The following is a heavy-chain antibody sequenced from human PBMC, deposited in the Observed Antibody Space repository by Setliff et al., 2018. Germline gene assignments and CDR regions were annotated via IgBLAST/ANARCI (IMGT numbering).Heavy chain of an antibody. CDR1: GFTFSGYY. Sequence: GGSLRLSCAASGFTFSGYYMQWVRQAPGKGLAWVSYIGESGNNIHYADSVKGRFTISRDNSKNTLYLQMNSLTTEDTAVYYCAKDPHSTGWYFVPYLDYCGQGTLVTVSS. CDR3: AKDPHSTGWYFVPYLDY. CDR2: IGESGNNI. V-gene: IGHV3-48*01. D-gene: IGHD6-19*01. J-gene: IGHJ4*02.